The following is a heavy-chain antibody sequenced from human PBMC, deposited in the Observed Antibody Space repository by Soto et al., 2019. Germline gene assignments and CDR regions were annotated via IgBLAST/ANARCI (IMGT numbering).Heavy chain of an antibody. V-gene: IGHV3-9*01. J-gene: IGHJ4*02. Sequence: EVPLVESGGGLVQPGRSLRLSCAASGFTFDDDAMHWVRQAPGKGLEWVSGISWNSGNIIYADSVKGRVTISRDNVKNTLYLQMNSLRLEDTDLYSCAKGGWRGQGTLVTVSS. D-gene: IGHD6-19*01. CDR3: AKGGW. CDR1: GFTFDDDA. CDR2: ISWNSGNI.